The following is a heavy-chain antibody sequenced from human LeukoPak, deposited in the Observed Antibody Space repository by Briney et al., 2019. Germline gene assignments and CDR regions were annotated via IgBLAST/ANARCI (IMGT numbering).Heavy chain of an antibody. Sequence: GGSLRLLCAVSGFTFNNYWMQWLRQAPRKGLLWVSGINSDESNTNYADSVKGRFTITRDNAKNPLFLQMDSLRDEDTAVYYCGISIVRALSPDYWGQGTLVTVSS. V-gene: IGHV3-74*01. D-gene: IGHD3-10*01. CDR1: GFTFNNYW. J-gene: IGHJ4*02. CDR2: INSDESNT. CDR3: GISIVRALSPDY.